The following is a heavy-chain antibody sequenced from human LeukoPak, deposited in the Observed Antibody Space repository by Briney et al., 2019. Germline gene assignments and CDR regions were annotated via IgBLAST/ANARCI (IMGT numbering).Heavy chain of an antibody. J-gene: IGHJ3*02. CDR2: ISAYNGNT. Sequence: ASVKVSCTASGYTFTSYSISWVRQAPGQGLEWMGWISAYNGNTNYAQTLQGRVTMTTDTSTSTAYMELRSLRSDDTAVYYCARVGDMVRGVIITDAFDIWGQGTMVTVSS. V-gene: IGHV1-18*01. CDR3: ARVGDMVRGVIITDAFDI. D-gene: IGHD3-10*01. CDR1: GYTFTSYS.